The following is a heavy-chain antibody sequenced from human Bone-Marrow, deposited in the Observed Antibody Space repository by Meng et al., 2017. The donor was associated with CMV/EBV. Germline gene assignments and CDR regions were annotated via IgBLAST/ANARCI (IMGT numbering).Heavy chain of an antibody. D-gene: IGHD3-3*01. Sequence: ASVKVSCKASGYTFTSYGISWVRQAPGQGLEWMGWISAYNGNTNYAQKLQGRVTMTTDTSTSTAYMELRSLRSDDTAVYYCARGRRWERGITIFGVVMRNPNTRGGLVWFDPWGQGTLVTVSS. CDR2: ISAYNGNT. CDR3: ARGRRWERGITIFGVVMRNPNTRGGLVWFDP. J-gene: IGHJ5*02. CDR1: GYTFTSYG. V-gene: IGHV1-18*01.